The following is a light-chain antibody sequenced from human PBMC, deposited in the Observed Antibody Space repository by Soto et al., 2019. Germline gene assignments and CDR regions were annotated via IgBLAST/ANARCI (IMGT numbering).Light chain of an antibody. CDR3: VLYMGSGIWV. J-gene: IGLJ3*02. V-gene: IGLV8-61*01. Sequence: QTVVTQEPSFSVSPGRTVTLTCGLSSGSVSTTYYPSWYQQIPGQAPRTLIYNTNSRSSGVPGRFSGSILGNKAALTITGAQAEDESDYYCVLYMGSGIWVFGGGTKVTVL. CDR2: NTN. CDR1: SGSVSTTYY.